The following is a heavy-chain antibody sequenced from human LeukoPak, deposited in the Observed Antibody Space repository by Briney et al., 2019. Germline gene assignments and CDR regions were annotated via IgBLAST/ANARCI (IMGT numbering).Heavy chain of an antibody. CDR1: GYTFSIYG. V-gene: IGHV1-18*01. CDR2: ISAYNGYT. D-gene: IGHD3-3*01. Sequence: RASVNVSCKASGYTFSIYGITWVRQAPGQGLEWMGWISAYNGYTNYAQKFQGRVTMTTDTSTDTAYMELRSLRSDDTAIYYCARDGKGRYDFRENDYWGQGTLVTVSS. CDR3: ARDGKGRYDFRENDY. J-gene: IGHJ4*02.